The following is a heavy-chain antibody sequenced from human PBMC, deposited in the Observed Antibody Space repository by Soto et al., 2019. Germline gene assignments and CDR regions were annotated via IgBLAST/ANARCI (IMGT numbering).Heavy chain of an antibody. CDR1: GFTFNNYN. J-gene: IGHJ6*02. Sequence: QVTLVESGGGVVQPGRSLRLSCAASGFTFNNYNMHWVRQAPGKGLEWVAGIWYDGYNKYYADSVKGRFTISRDNSKNTLYLLMDSLGAEDTALYYCARGGYCIITSCPYYDYGLDVWGQGTTVTVSS. CDR3: ARGGYCIITSCPYYDYGLDV. CDR2: IWYDGYNK. D-gene: IGHD2-2*01. V-gene: IGHV3-33*01.